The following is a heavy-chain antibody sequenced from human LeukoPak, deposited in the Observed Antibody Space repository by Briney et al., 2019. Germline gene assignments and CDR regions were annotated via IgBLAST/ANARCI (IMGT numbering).Heavy chain of an antibody. CDR1: GFTFSSYS. Sequence: GGSLRLSCAASGFTFSSYSMNWVRQAPGKGLEWVSYISSSSSTIYYADSVKGRFTISRDNAKNSLYLQMNSLRAEDTAVYYCARGGPITMIVVVISLDYWGQGTLVTVSS. J-gene: IGHJ4*02. V-gene: IGHV3-48*04. CDR2: ISSSSSTI. D-gene: IGHD3-22*01. CDR3: ARGGPITMIVVVISLDY.